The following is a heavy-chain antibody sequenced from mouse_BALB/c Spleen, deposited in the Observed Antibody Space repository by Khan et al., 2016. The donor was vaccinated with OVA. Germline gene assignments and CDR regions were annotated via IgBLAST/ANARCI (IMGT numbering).Heavy chain of an antibody. J-gene: IGHJ2*01. V-gene: IGHV3-2*02. CDR1: GYSITSDYA. CDR3: ARVYGGDFDY. D-gene: IGHD2-10*02. Sequence: VQLQESGPGLVIPSQSLSLTCTVTGYSITSDYAWNWIRQFPGNKLEWMGYISYSGNTNYNPSLKSRISITRDTSKNQFFLQLNSVTTEDTATYYCARVYGGDFDYWGQGTTLTVSS. CDR2: ISYSGNT.